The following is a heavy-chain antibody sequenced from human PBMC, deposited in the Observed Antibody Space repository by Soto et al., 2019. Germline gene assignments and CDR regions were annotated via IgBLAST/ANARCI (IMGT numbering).Heavy chain of an antibody. D-gene: IGHD3-10*01. J-gene: IGHJ6*02. CDR3: AREAPYLGSGIYADGMDV. V-gene: IGHV1-3*01. Sequence: QVQLVQSGAEVKKPGASVKVSCKASVYTFTTYAIHWVRQAPGQRLEWMGWINAGNGNTKFSQKLQGRVTITMDTSASTAYMELSSLRSEDTAVYYCAREAPYLGSGIYADGMDVWGQGTTVTVSS. CDR1: VYTFTTYA. CDR2: INAGNGNT.